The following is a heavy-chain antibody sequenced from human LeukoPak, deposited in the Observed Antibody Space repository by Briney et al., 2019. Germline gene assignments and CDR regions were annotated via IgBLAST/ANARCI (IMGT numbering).Heavy chain of an antibody. J-gene: IGHJ6*03. V-gene: IGHV3-21*01. CDR2: ISSSSSYI. CDR1: GFTFSSYS. CDR3: ASPPYGDWDYFYMDV. D-gene: IGHD4-17*01. Sequence: GGFLRLSCAASGFTFSSYSMNRVRQAPGKGLECVSSISSSSSYIYCADSVKGRFTISRDNAKNSLYLQMNSLRAEDTAVYFCASPPYGDWDYFYMDVWGKGTTVTVSS.